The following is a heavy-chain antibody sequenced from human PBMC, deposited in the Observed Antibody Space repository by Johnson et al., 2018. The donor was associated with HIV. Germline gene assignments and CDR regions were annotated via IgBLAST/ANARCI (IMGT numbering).Heavy chain of an antibody. D-gene: IGHD6-19*01. V-gene: IGHV3-66*01. CDR1: GFTVNSNY. CDR3: AKDLRQVAVNDVFDI. CDR2: IYSGGST. J-gene: IGHJ3*02. Sequence: VQLVESGGGLVQPGGSLRLSCAASGFTVNSNYINWVRQAPGKGLECVSGIYSGGSTYYADSVKGRFTISRDNSKNKMYLQMNSLRVEDTALYYCAKDLRQVAVNDVFDIWGQGTVVSVSS.